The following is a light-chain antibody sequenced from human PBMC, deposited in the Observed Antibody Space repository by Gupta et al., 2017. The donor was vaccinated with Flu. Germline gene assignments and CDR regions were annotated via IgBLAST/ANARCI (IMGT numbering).Light chain of an antibody. CDR1: QSLLHSNGYNY. Sequence: LPVTPGEPASISCRSSQSLLHSNGYNYLDWYLQNPGQSPQLLIYLGSNRASGVPDRFSGGGSGTDFTLKISRVEAEDVGVYYCMQALQTGFGQGTKLEIK. J-gene: IGKJ2*03. V-gene: IGKV2-28*01. CDR2: LGS. CDR3: MQALQTG.